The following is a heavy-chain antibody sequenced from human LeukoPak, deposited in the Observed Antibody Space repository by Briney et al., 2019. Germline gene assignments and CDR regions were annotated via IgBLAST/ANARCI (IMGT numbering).Heavy chain of an antibody. D-gene: IGHD6-19*01. CDR3: ARDSGDSSGWYPYDY. CDR1: GYTFTSYA. V-gene: IGHV1-3*01. J-gene: IGHJ4*02. CDR2: INAGNGNT. Sequence: GASVKVFCKASGYTFTSYAMHWVRQAPGQRLEWMGWINAGNGNTKYSQKFQGRVTITRDTSASTAYMELSSLRSEDTAVYYCARDSGDSSGWYPYDYWGQGTLVTVSS.